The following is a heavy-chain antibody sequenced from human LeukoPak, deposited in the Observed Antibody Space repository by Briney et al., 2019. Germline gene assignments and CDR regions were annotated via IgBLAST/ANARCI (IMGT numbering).Heavy chain of an antibody. V-gene: IGHV3-7*01. CDR3: ARAIVVVPTASPNYMDV. CDR1: GFTFSSYW. CDR2: IKQDGSEK. J-gene: IGHJ6*03. D-gene: IGHD2-2*01. Sequence: PGGSLRLSCAASGFTFSSYWMSWVRQAPGKGLEWVANIKQDGSEKYYVDSVKGRFTISRDNAKNSLYLQMNSLRAEDTAVYYCARAIVVVPTASPNYMDVWGKGTTVTVSS.